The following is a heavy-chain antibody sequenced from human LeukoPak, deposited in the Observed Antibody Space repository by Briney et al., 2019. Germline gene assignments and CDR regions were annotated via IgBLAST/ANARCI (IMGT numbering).Heavy chain of an antibody. CDR2: ISAYNGNT. V-gene: IGHV1-18*01. J-gene: IGHJ5*02. CDR1: GYTFTSYG. D-gene: IGHD2-15*01. CDR3: AKGHCSGGSCRKNWFDP. Sequence: ASVKVSCKASGYTFTSYGISWVRQAPGQGLEWMGWISAYNGNTNYAQKLQGRVTMTTDTSTSTAYMELRSLRSDDTAVYYCAKGHCSGGSCRKNWFDPWGQGTLVTVSS.